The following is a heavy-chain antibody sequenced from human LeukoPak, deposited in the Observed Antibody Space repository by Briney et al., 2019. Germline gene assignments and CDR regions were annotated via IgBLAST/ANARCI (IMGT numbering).Heavy chain of an antibody. CDR3: ARGLNWFDY. D-gene: IGHD3-16*01. CDR2: ISYSGST. V-gene: IGHV4-59*13. CDR1: GGSFSNYY. J-gene: IGHJ5*01. Sequence: SETLSLTCTVSGGSFSNYYCNWIRQPPGKGLEWIGYISYSGSTNYNPSLKSRVTISVDTSNHQFSLKLSSMTAADTAVYYCARGLNWFDYWGQGTLVTVSS.